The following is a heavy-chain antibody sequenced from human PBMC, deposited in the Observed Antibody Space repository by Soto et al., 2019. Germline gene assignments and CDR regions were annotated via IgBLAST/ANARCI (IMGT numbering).Heavy chain of an antibody. Sequence: PSESLSLTCAVYGGSFSGYYWSWIRQPPGKGLEWIGEINHSGSTNYNPSLKSRVTISVDTSKDQFSLKLSSVTAADTAVYYCARRFRSSSFSSRNWFDPWGQGTLVTVSS. V-gene: IGHV4-34*01. J-gene: IGHJ5*02. CDR2: INHSGST. CDR3: ARRFRSSSFSSRNWFDP. D-gene: IGHD2-2*01. CDR1: GGSFSGYY.